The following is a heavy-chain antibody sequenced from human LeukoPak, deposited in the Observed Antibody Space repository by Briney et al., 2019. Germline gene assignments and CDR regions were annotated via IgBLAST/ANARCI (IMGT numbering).Heavy chain of an antibody. CDR1: GYTFTSYA. D-gene: IGHD3-22*01. Sequence: GASVKVSCKASGYTFTSYAISWVRQAPGQGLEWMGWVSAYNGVTNYAQNFQGRVTMTTDTPTRTAYMELRSLRSDDTAVYYCARVDLYYDSSGYSQAANDYWGQGTLVTVSS. V-gene: IGHV1-18*01. J-gene: IGHJ4*02. CDR2: VSAYNGVT. CDR3: ARVDLYYDSSGYSQAANDY.